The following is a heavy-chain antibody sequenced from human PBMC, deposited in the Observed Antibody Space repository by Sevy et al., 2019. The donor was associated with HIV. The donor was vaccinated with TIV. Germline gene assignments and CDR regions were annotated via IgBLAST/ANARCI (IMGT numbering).Heavy chain of an antibody. CDR3: ARASGNSLNYGVDV. CDR2: IYDSGRT. J-gene: IGHJ6*02. V-gene: IGHV4-31*03. Sequence: SETLSLTCTVSGGSINSGGYYWNWIRQHPGKGLEWIWYIYDSGRTKYSPSLKSRVTISEDTSKNQFSLKLGSVTAADTAVYYCARASGNSLNYGVDVWGQGTTVTVSS. D-gene: IGHD3-10*01. CDR1: GGSINSGGYY.